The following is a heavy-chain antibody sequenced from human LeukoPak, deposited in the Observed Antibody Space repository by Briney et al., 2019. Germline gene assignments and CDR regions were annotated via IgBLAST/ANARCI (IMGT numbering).Heavy chain of an antibody. D-gene: IGHD1-26*01. V-gene: IGHV3-23*01. Sequence: GGSLRLSCAASGFTFGSYDMSWVRQAPGKGLEWVSAISGSGANTYYADSVKGRFTISRDNAKNSLYLQMNSLRAEDTAVYYCARDSGGSYENYFDYWGQGTLVTVSS. J-gene: IGHJ4*02. CDR3: ARDSGGSYENYFDY. CDR1: GFTFGSYD. CDR2: ISGSGANT.